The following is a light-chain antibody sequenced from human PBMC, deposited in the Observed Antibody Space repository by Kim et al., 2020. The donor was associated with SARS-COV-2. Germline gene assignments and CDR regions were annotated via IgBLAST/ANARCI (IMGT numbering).Light chain of an antibody. Sequence: IQLTQSPSFLSASVGDRVTITCRASQGVSSFLAWYQQKSGKAPKLLIYGASTLQSGVPSRFSASGSGTEFTLTISSLQPEDFATYYCQQLNNYPLTFGGGTKVDIK. CDR2: GAS. J-gene: IGKJ4*01. CDR1: QGVSSF. V-gene: IGKV1-9*01. CDR3: QQLNNYPLT.